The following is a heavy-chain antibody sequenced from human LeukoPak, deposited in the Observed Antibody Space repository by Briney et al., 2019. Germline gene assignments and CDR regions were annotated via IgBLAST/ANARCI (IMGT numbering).Heavy chain of an antibody. CDR2: INPNSGGT. V-gene: IGHV1-2*06. J-gene: IGHJ5*02. CDR3: ARDRNIFRYSSSSGRSWFDP. CDR1: GYTVTGYY. Sequence: ASVKVSCKASGYTVTGYYMHWVRQAPGQGLEWMGRINPNSGGTNYAQKFQGRVTMTRDTSISTAYMELSRLRSDDTAVYYCARDRNIFRYSSSSGRSWFDPWGQGTLVTVSS. D-gene: IGHD6-6*01.